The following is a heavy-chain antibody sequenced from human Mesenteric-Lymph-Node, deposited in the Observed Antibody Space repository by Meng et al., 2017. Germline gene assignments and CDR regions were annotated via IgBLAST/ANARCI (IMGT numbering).Heavy chain of an antibody. CDR2: IIPILGIA. D-gene: IGHD3-3*01. Sequence: SVKVSCKASGGTFSSYTISWVRQAPGQGLEWMGRIIPILGIANYAQKFQGRVTITADESTSTAYMELSSLRSEDTAVYYCAREWSGTDWGGAFDYWGQGTLVTVSS. CDR3: AREWSGTDWGGAFDY. CDR1: GGTFSSYT. J-gene: IGHJ4*02. V-gene: IGHV1-69*04.